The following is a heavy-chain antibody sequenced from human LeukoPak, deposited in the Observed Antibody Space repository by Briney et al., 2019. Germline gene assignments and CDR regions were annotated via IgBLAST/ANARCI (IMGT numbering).Heavy chain of an antibody. CDR2: ISYDGSNK. Sequence: GMHWVRQAPGKGLEWVAVISYDGSNKYYADSVKGRFTISRDNSKNTLYLQMNSLRAEDTAVYYCAKDFSTGTPDYWGQGTLVTVSS. V-gene: IGHV3-30*18. CDR3: AKDFSTGTPDY. CDR1: G. J-gene: IGHJ4*02. D-gene: IGHD3/OR15-3a*01.